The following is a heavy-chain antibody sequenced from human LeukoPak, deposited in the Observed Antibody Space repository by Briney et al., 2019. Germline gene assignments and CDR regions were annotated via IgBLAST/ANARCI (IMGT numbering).Heavy chain of an antibody. CDR2: IYYSGST. CDR1: GGSISTYY. CDR3: ARLSGRYYYDNSGYYGD. J-gene: IGHJ4*02. V-gene: IGHV4-59*08. Sequence: AETLSLTCTVSGGSISTYYWIWIRQPPGKGLEWIGYIYYSGSTNYNPSLKSRVTMSVDTSKNQFSLKLSSVTAADTAVYYCARLSGRYYYDNSGYYGDWGQGTLVTVSS. D-gene: IGHD3-22*01.